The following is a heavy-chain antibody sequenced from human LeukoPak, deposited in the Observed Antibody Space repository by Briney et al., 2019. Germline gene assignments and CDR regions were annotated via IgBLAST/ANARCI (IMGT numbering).Heavy chain of an antibody. J-gene: IGHJ4*02. Sequence: GGSLRLSCAASGFAFNNYAMSWVRQAPGEGLEWGSIIIASSGATFYADSMKGRFTISRDTSKNTLYLQLNSLRLDATAVYYCAKGGYDYIEVAYFDFWGQGTLVTVSS. CDR2: IIASSGAT. V-gene: IGHV3-23*01. CDR3: AKGGYDYIEVAYFDF. CDR1: GFAFNNYA. D-gene: IGHD5-12*01.